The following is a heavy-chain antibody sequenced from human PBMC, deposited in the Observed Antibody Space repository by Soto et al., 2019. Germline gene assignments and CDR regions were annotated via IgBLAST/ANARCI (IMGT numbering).Heavy chain of an antibody. CDR1: GGSISSGDYY. J-gene: IGHJ5*02. V-gene: IGHV4-30-4*01. CDR2: IYYSGST. D-gene: IGHD2-8*01. CDR3: AREYCTNGVCPQGVWFDP. Sequence: SETLSLTCTVSGGSISSGDYYWSWIRQPPGKGLERIGYIYYSGSTYYNPSLKSRVTISVDTSKNQFSLKLSSVTAADTAVYYCAREYCTNGVCPQGVWFDPWGQGTLVTVSS.